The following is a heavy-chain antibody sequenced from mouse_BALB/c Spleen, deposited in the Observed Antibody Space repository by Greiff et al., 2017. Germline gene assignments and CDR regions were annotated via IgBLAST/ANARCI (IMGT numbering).Heavy chain of an antibody. V-gene: IGHV5-6-3*01. CDR1: GFTFSSYG. D-gene: IGHD2-1*01. J-gene: IGHJ1*01. CDR2: INSNGGST. Sequence: EVKLVESGGGLVQPGGSLKLSCAASGFTFSSYGMSWVRQTPDKRLELVATINSNGGSTYYPDSVKGRFTISRDNTKNTLYLQMSSLKSEDTAMYYCARDRYGNYVPYFDVWGAGTTVTVSS. CDR3: ARDRYGNYVPYFDV.